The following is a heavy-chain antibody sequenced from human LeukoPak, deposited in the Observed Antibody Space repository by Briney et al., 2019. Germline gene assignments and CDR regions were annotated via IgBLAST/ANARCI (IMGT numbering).Heavy chain of an antibody. Sequence: SETLSLTCAVYGVSFSGYYWSWLRQPPGKGLEWVGEINHSGSTNYNPSLKSRVTTSVDTSKNQFSLKLSSGTAADTAVYYCARARSWYGRFDYWGQGTLVTVSS. CDR3: ARARSWYGRFDY. CDR1: GVSFSGYY. CDR2: INHSGST. V-gene: IGHV4-34*01. J-gene: IGHJ4*02. D-gene: IGHD6-13*01.